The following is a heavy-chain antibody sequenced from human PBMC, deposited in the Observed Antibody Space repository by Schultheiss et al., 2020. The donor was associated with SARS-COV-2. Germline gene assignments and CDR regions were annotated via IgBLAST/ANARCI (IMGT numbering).Heavy chain of an antibody. CDR1: GGSISSYY. Sequence: GSLRLSCTVSGGSISSYYWSWIRQPPGKGLEWIGYIYYSGSTNYNPSLKSRVTISVDTSKNQFSLKLSSVTAADTAVYYCARDVDVWGQGTTVTVSS. V-gene: IGHV4-59*01. CDR3: ARDVDV. CDR2: IYYSGST. J-gene: IGHJ6*02.